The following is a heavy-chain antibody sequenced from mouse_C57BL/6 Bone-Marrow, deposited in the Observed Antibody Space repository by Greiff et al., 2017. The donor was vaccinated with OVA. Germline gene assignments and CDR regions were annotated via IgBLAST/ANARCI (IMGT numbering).Heavy chain of an antibody. J-gene: IGHJ4*01. Sequence: DVHLVESGPGLVKPSQSLSLTCSVTGYSITSGYYWNWIRQFPGNKLEWMGYISYDGSNNYNPSLKNRISITRDTSKNQFFLKLNSVTTEDTATYYCARERLRRAMDYWGQGTSVTVSS. CDR2: ISYDGSN. CDR3: ARERLRRAMDY. V-gene: IGHV3-6*01. CDR1: GYSITSGYY. D-gene: IGHD2-4*01.